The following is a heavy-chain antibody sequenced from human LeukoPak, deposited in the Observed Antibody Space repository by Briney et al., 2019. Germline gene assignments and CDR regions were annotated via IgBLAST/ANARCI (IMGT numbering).Heavy chain of an antibody. V-gene: IGHV3-9*01. CDR3: AKDRSGSYYNSLDY. CDR2: ISWNSGSI. CDR1: GFTFDDYA. Sequence: GGSLRLSCAASGFTFDDYAMHWVRQAPGKGLEWVSGISWNSGSIGYADSVKGRFTISRDNAKNSLYLQMNSLRAEDTALYYCAKDRSGSYYNSLDYWGQGTLVTVSS. D-gene: IGHD3-10*01. J-gene: IGHJ4*02.